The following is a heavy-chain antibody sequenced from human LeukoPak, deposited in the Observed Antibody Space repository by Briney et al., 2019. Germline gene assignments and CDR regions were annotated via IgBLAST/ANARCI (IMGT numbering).Heavy chain of an antibody. CDR1: GFTFSSYD. CDR2: ISYDEANK. D-gene: IGHD1-14*01. J-gene: IGHJ6*02. Sequence: GGSLRLSCAASGFTFSSYDMHWVRQAPGKGLEWVAHISYDEANKFYADSVQGRFTISRDNSKNTLYLQLSSLRSEDTALYYCARRPRQPHYYGLDVWGQGTTVTASS. V-gene: IGHV3-30*04. CDR3: ARRPRQPHYYGLDV.